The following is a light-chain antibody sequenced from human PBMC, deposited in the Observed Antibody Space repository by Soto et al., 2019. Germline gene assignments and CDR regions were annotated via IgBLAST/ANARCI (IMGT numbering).Light chain of an antibody. V-gene: IGLV1-44*01. CDR3: AVWDARLEGVV. Sequence: QSVLTQLVSASGTPGPGGTISCSGSSSNIGSVSVNWYQQLPGTAPNLLIHSDDQRPSGVPDRVSGSKSGTSASLAISGLQSEDEADYYCAVWDARLEGVVLGGGTKVTVL. CDR2: SDD. CDR1: SSNIGSVS. J-gene: IGLJ2*01.